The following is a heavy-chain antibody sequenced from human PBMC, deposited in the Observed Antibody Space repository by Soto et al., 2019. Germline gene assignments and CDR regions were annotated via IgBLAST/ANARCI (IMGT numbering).Heavy chain of an antibody. CDR1: GGSISSNY. D-gene: IGHD4-4*01. J-gene: IGHJ4*02. V-gene: IGHV4-59*01. CDR3: ARGLHWDYVDY. Sequence: QVQLQESGPGLVKASETLSLTCTVSGGSISSNYWGWIRQPPGKGLEWIGYMYNSGSTNYNPSLKSRVTISVDTSKNQFSLKLSSVTAADTAVYYCARGLHWDYVDYWGQGTLVTVSS. CDR2: MYNSGST.